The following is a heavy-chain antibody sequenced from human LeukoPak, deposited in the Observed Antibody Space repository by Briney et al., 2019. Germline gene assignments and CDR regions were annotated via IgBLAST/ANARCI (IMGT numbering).Heavy chain of an antibody. Sequence: ASVKVSCKASGYTFTSYDINWVRQATGQGLEWMGWMNPNSGNTGYAQKFQGRVTMTRNTSISTAYVELSSLRSEDTAVYYCARKNYDFWSGYLNWFDPWGQGTLVTVSS. CDR1: GYTFTSYD. J-gene: IGHJ5*02. CDR3: ARKNYDFWSGYLNWFDP. V-gene: IGHV1-8*01. D-gene: IGHD3-3*01. CDR2: MNPNSGNT.